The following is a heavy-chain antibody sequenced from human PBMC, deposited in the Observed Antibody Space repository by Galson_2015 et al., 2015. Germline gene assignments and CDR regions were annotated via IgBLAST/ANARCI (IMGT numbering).Heavy chain of an antibody. CDR3: ARGMGSSGHDAFDI. CDR2: IWYDGSNK. J-gene: IGHJ3*02. CDR1: GFTFSSYG. D-gene: IGHD6-6*01. Sequence: SLRLSCAASGFTFSSYGMHWVRQAPGKGLEWVAVIWYDGSNKYYADSVKGRFTISRDNSKNTLYLQMNSLRAEDTAVYYCARGMGSSGHDAFDIWGQGTMVTVSS. V-gene: IGHV3-33*01.